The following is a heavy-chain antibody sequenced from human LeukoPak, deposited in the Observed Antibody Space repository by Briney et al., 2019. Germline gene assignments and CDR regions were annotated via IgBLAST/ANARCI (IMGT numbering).Heavy chain of an antibody. CDR3: ARVVVAATRFSDY. CDR1: GYTFTSYG. J-gene: IGHJ4*02. Sequence: GAAVTVSCKASGYTFTSYGISWVRQAPGQGLEWMGWISAYNGNTNYAQKLQGRVTMTTDTSTSTAYMELRRLRSDDTAVYYCARVVVAATRFSDYWGQGTLVTVSS. CDR2: ISAYNGNT. D-gene: IGHD2-15*01. V-gene: IGHV1-18*01.